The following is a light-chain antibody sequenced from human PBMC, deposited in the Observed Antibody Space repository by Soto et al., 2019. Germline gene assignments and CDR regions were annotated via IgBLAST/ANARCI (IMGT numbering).Light chain of an antibody. CDR3: QQRSKCHPT. Sequence: EVVLTQSPATLSLSPGERATLSCRASQSVGIYLGWYQQKPGQAPRLLIYDASNRATGITGRFSGSGSGTDFTLTISSLEPEDFAIYFCQQRSKCHPTFGRGTRLEIK. CDR2: DAS. J-gene: IGKJ5*01. V-gene: IGKV3-11*01. CDR1: QSVGIY.